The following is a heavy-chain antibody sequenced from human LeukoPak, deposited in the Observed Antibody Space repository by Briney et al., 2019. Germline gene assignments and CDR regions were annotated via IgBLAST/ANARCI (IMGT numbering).Heavy chain of an antibody. CDR3: ARDGAAAGEFDY. CDR1: GYTFTNYG. J-gene: IGHJ4*02. CDR2: ISAYNGNT. V-gene: IGHV1-18*04. Sequence: ASVKVSCKGSGYTFTNYGITWVRQAPGQGLEWMGWISAYNGNTNYARKFQGRVTMTTDTSTSTAYMELRSLTSDDTAVYYCARDGAAAGEFDYWGQGTLVTVSS. D-gene: IGHD6-13*01.